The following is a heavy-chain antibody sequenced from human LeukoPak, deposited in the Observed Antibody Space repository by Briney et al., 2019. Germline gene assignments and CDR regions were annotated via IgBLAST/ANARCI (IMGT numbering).Heavy chain of an antibody. D-gene: IGHD6-13*01. Sequence: GESLKISCKGSGYSFTSYWIGWVRQMPGKGLEWMGIIYPGDSDTRYSPSLQGQVTISADKSISTAYLQWSSLKASDTAMYYCARRGSSWDNWFDPWGQGTLVTVSS. V-gene: IGHV5-51*01. CDR2: IYPGDSDT. J-gene: IGHJ5*02. CDR1: GYSFTSYW. CDR3: ARRGSSWDNWFDP.